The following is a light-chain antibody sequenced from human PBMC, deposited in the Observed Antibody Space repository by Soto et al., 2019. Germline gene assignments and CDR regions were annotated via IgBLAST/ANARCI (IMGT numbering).Light chain of an antibody. CDR3: QQSYSMPLA. CDR2: GAS. Sequence: DIQMTPSLSSLSASVGDRVTITSRASQSISSSLNWYQQKPGKAPRLLIYGASSLQSGVPSRFSGSGSGTDFTLTISSLQPEDFVSYYCQQSYSMPLAFGGGTKV. CDR1: QSISSS. V-gene: IGKV1-39*01. J-gene: IGKJ4*01.